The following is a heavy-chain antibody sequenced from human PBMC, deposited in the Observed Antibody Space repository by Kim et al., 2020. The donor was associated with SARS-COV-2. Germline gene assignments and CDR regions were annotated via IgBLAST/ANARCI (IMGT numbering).Heavy chain of an antibody. Sequence: FYADSLKGRFTSSRANSKNYLYLQMNSLRPEDTALYYCAKEGISSSSFDYWGQGTLVTVSS. J-gene: IGHJ4*02. V-gene: IGHV3-43*01. D-gene: IGHD6-6*01. CDR3: AKEGISSSSFDY.